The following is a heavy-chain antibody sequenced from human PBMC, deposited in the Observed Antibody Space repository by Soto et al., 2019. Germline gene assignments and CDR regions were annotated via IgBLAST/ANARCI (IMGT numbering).Heavy chain of an antibody. CDR1: GFTFSKYA. J-gene: IGHJ4*02. CDR2: ISSGGTYT. Sequence: PGGSLRLACAASGFTFSKYAMTWVRQAPGKGLEWVSAISSGGTYTDYADSVKGRFTLSRDNSKNMVYLQMNSLRAEDTAVYHCAKESSGYNHRFYNSFDYSGPGPLLTLSS. V-gene: IGHV3-23*01. D-gene: IGHD5-18*01. CDR3: AKESSGYNHRFYNSFDY.